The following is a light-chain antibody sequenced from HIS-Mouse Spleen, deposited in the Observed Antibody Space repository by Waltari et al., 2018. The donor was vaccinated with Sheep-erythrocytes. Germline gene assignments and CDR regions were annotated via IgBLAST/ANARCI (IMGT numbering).Light chain of an antibody. V-gene: IGKV3-20*01. CDR1: QRVSSRY. Sequence: EIVFTPSPGTLSWSLVERATLPCRASQRVSSRYVAWYQQKPGQASRPLIYGASSRSTGIPDRFSGSGSGTDFTLTISRLEPEDFAVYYCQQYGSSPFTFGPGTKVDIK. CDR2: GAS. CDR3: QQYGSSPFT. J-gene: IGKJ3*01.